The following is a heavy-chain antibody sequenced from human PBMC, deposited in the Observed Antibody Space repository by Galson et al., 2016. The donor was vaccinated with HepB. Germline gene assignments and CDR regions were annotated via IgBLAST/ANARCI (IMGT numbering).Heavy chain of an antibody. CDR1: GYTFTNYY. Sequence: SVKVSCKVSGYTFTNYYISWVRQAPGQGLEWLGWVHTDNGDTNYAHIVQGRVTMTTDTSTTTAYMELTSLRSDDTAVYYCARGHSTRTNCYWNFDHWGQGTLVTVSS. CDR3: ARGHSTRTNCYWNFDH. D-gene: IGHD2-2*01. CDR2: VHTDNGDT. J-gene: IGHJ4*02. V-gene: IGHV1-18*01.